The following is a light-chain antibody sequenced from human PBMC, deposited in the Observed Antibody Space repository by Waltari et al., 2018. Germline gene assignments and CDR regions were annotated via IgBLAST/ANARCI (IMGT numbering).Light chain of an antibody. V-gene: IGLV2-14*03. CDR2: DVS. CDR3: STYTTSSALL. CDR1: RSDVGGASL. Sequence: QSAMTQPDAVSGYPGQSIPISCTGPRSDVGGASLVPLYRQHPGKPPKLRSYDVSNRPSGISNSVSGSKSGNTASLTISGLQTEDEADYCCSTYTTSSALLFGGGTRLTVL. J-gene: IGLJ3*02.